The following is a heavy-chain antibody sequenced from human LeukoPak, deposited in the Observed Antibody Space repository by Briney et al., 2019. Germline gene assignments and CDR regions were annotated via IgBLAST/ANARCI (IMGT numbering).Heavy chain of an antibody. CDR2: IFSSGVT. D-gene: IGHD3-10*01. J-gene: IGHJ4*02. CDR3: ARAGSAGYFFDY. V-gene: IGHV4-31*03. Sequence: SDTLSLTCSLSGGSISSGVDYWTWIRQHPGKGLGWIGYIFSSGVTYYNPSLESRITISLDTSQNQFSLRLTSVTAADTAVYYCARAGSAGYFFDYWGQGNLVTVSS. CDR1: GGSISSGVDY.